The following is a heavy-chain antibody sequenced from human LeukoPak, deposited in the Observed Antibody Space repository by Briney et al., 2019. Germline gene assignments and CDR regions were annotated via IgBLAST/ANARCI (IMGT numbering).Heavy chain of an antibody. J-gene: IGHJ6*03. Sequence: SVKVSCKPSGGTFSSYAISWVRQAPGQGHEWMGGIIPIFGTANYGQKIQGRVTITAVESTSTAYMELSSLRSEDTAVYYCAINRDLGLPDYYYYYMDVWGKGTTVTVSS. V-gene: IGHV1-69*13. D-gene: IGHD5-18*01. CDR1: GGTFSSYA. CDR2: IIPIFGTA. CDR3: AINRDLGLPDYYYYYMDV.